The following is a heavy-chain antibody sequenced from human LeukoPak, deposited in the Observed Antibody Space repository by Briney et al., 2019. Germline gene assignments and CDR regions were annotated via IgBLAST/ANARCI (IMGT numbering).Heavy chain of an antibody. D-gene: IGHD6-13*01. J-gene: IGHJ4*02. CDR1: GYTFTGYY. Sequence: ASVKVSCKASGYTFTGYYMRWVRQAPGQGLEWMGWINPNSGGTNYAQKFQGRVTMTRDTSISTAYMELSRLRSDDTAVYYCARVPGYSSSWYDYWGQGTLVTVSS. CDR3: ARVPGYSSSWYDY. CDR2: INPNSGGT. V-gene: IGHV1-2*02.